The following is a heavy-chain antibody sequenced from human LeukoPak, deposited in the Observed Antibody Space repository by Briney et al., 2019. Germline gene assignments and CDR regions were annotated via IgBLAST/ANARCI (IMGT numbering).Heavy chain of an antibody. Sequence: PSQTLSLTCTVSGGSISSGSYYWSWIRQPPGKGLEWIGYIYYSGSTNYNPSLKSRVTISVDTSKNQFSLKLSSVTAADTAVYYCARERSSSQNYYYYMDVWGKGTTVTVSS. CDR3: ARERSSSQNYYYYMDV. J-gene: IGHJ6*03. CDR2: IYYSGST. V-gene: IGHV4-61*01. D-gene: IGHD6-6*01. CDR1: GGSISSGSYY.